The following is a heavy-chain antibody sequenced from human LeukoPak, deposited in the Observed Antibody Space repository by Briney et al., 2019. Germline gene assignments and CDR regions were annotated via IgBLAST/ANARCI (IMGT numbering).Heavy chain of an antibody. Sequence: GESLNISCKSSGYSFTSYWIGWVRQMPRKGLEWMGTIYVGDSDPRSSPSFQGQVTISVDKSISTAYLQWSSLKASDTAMYYCVRTCSSRTGFDYWGQGTLVTVSS. CDR1: GYSFTSYW. CDR3: VRTCSSRTGFDY. V-gene: IGHV5-51*01. J-gene: IGHJ4*02. D-gene: IGHD6-13*01. CDR2: IYVGDSDP.